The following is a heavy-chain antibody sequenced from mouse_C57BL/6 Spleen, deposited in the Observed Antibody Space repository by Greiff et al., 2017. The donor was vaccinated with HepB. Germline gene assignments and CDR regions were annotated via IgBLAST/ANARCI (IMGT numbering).Heavy chain of an antibody. CDR1: GYAFTNYL. CDR2: INPGSGGT. Sequence: VQLQQSGAELVRPGTSVKVSCKASGYAFTNYLIEWVKQRPGQGLEWIGVINPGSGGTNYNEKFKGKATLTADKSSSTAYMQLSSLTSEDSAVYFCARTYYGYAYAMDYWGQGTSVTVSS. D-gene: IGHD2-9*01. J-gene: IGHJ4*01. V-gene: IGHV1-54*01. CDR3: ARTYYGYAYAMDY.